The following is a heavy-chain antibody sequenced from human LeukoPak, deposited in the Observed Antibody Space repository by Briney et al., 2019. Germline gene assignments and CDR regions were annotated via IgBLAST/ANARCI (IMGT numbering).Heavy chain of an antibody. CDR3: ARRGESTNYGDYRFDS. V-gene: IGHV3-64*04. CDR1: GFTFSSYA. Sequence: GGSLRLSCSASGFTFSSYAMHWVRQAPGKGLEYVSAISSNGGSTYYADSVKGRFTTSRDNSKNTLYLQMNSLRVEDTAVYYCARRGESTNYGDYRFDSWGQGTLVIVSS. J-gene: IGHJ4*02. CDR2: ISSNGGST. D-gene: IGHD4-17*01.